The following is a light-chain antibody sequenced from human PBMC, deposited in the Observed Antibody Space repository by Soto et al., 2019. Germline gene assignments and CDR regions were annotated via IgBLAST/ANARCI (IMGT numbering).Light chain of an antibody. J-gene: IGLJ2*01. CDR1: SSDVGAYIY. CDR2: DVS. Sequence: QSVLTQPASVSGSPGQSITISCTGTSSDVGAYIYVSWYQQYPGEAPKLMIYDVSNRFSGVSNRFSGSKSGNTASLTISGLRAEDEADYYCSSYTSSSTLVFGGGTKLTVL. CDR3: SSYTSSSTLV. V-gene: IGLV2-14*01.